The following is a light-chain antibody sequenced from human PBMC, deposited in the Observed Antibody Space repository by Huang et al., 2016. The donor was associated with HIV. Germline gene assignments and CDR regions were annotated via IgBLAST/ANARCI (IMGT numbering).Light chain of an antibody. V-gene: IGKV3-20*01. J-gene: IGKJ2*01. CDR3: QQYGNYLET. Sequence: EIVLTQSPGTLSLSPGERATLSCRASQSVSSNYLAWYQQKPGQAPRLLIFGASSRATGIPDRFSGSWSGTDFTLTITRLEPEDFAVYYCQQYGNYLETFGQGTNLEIK. CDR2: GAS. CDR1: QSVSSNY.